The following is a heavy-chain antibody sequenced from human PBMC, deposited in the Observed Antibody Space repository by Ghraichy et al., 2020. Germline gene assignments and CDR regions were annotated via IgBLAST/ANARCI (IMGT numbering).Heavy chain of an antibody. D-gene: IGHD1-7*01. CDR1: GFSFSVYY. V-gene: IGHV3-7*03. Sequence: SLRLSCAASGFSFSVYYMTWVRQAPGKGLEWVANIKQDGSEKYYVDSVKGRFTISRDNARNSLYLQMNSLRAEDTAVYYCAREHNGNYDYWGQGTLVTVSS. J-gene: IGHJ4*02. CDR3: AREHNGNYDY. CDR2: IKQDGSEK.